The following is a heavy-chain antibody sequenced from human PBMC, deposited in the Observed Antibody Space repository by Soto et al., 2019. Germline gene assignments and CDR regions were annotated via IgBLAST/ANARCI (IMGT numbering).Heavy chain of an antibody. CDR1: GGTFSSYA. CDR2: IIPIFGTA. Sequence: ASVKVSCKASGGTFSSYAISWVRQAPGQGLEWMGGIIPIFGTANYAQKFQGRVTSTADESTSTAYMELSSLRSEDTAVYYCARGCVPMVYYYGMDVWGQGTTVTVSS. V-gene: IGHV1-69*13. J-gene: IGHJ6*02. D-gene: IGHD3-10*01. CDR3: ARGCVPMVYYYGMDV.